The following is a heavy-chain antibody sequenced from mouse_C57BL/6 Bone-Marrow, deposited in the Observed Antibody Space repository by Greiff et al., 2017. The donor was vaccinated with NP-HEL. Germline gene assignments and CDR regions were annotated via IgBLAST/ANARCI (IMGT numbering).Heavy chain of an antibody. J-gene: IGHJ3*01. V-gene: IGHV5-4*01. CDR2: ISDGGSYT. CDR3: ARDQGTTVVAPVAY. D-gene: IGHD1-1*01. Sequence: EVHLVESGGGLVKPGGSLKLSCAASGFTFSSYAMSWVRQTPEKRLEWVATISDGGSYTYYPDNVKGRFTISRDNAKNNLYLQMSHLKSEDTAMYYCARDQGTTVVAPVAYWGQGTLVTVSA. CDR1: GFTFSSYA.